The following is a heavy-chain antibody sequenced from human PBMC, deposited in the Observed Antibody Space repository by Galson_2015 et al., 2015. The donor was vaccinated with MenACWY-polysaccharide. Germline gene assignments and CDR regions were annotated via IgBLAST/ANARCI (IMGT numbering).Heavy chain of an antibody. CDR3: ARICRRSGECFFDY. J-gene: IGHJ4*02. D-gene: IGHD3-10*01. CDR1: GFTVSSNS. CDR2: LYNNGNR. Sequence: SLRLSCAASGFTVSSNSMTWVRQAPGKGLEWVSVLYNNGNRYYADSVKGRFTNSRDDSENTVDLQMNSLRAEDTAVYYCARICRRSGECFFDYWGQGTVVTVSS. V-gene: IGHV3-53*01.